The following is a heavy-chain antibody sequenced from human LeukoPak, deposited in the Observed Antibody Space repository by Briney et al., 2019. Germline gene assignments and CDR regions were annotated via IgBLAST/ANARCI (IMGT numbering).Heavy chain of an antibody. J-gene: IGHJ4*02. CDR3: ASMLTGSFDS. CDR1: GFTFSSYS. V-gene: IGHV3-48*02. Sequence: GWSLRLSCAASGFTFSSYSMNWVGQAPGKGLKWVSYISLSSSTIYYADSVKGRFTISRDNAKNSLYLQMNSLRDEDTAVYYCASMLTGSFDSWGQGTLVSVSS. D-gene: IGHD7-27*01. CDR2: ISLSSSTI.